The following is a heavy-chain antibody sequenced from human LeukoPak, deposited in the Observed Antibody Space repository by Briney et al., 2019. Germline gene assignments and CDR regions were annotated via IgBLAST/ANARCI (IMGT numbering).Heavy chain of an antibody. V-gene: IGHV5-51*01. J-gene: IGHJ5*02. CDR2: IYPGDSDT. Sequence: GESLKISCKGSGYSSTTYWIAWVRQMPGKGLEWMGIIYPGDSDTRYSPSFQGQVTISADKSISTAYLQWSSLKVSDTAMYYCARQGYSSGWGTLYNWFDPWGQGTLVTVSS. CDR1: GYSSTTYW. CDR3: ARQGYSSGWGTLYNWFDP. D-gene: IGHD6-19*01.